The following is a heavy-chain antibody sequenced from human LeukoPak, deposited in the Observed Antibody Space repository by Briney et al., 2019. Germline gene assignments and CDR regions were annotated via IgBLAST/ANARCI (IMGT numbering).Heavy chain of an antibody. Sequence: GGSLRLSCEASGFTSSSYALNWVRQAPGKGREWVAVIWYDGSNKYYADSVKGRFTISRDNSKNTLYLQMNSLRAEDTAVYYCARDFTDYGDYGAFDYWGQGTLVTVSS. CDR3: ARDFTDYGDYGAFDY. CDR1: GFTSSSYA. CDR2: IWYDGSNK. V-gene: IGHV3-33*08. D-gene: IGHD4-17*01. J-gene: IGHJ4*02.